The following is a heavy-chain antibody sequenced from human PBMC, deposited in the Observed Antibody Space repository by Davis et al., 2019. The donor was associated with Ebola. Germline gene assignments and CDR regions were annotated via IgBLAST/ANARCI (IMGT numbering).Heavy chain of an antibody. J-gene: IGHJ4*02. D-gene: IGHD5-18*01. CDR1: GCTFSSCW. CDR3: VRGGRYSYGAFDY. CDR2: INGDGSST. V-gene: IGHV3-74*01. Sequence: GESLKISCATSGCTFSSCWMHWVRQAPGKGLVWVSRINGDGSSTNYADSVKGRFTISRDNAKSTLYLQVNSLRAEDTAVYYCVRGGRYSYGAFDYWGQGTLVTVSS.